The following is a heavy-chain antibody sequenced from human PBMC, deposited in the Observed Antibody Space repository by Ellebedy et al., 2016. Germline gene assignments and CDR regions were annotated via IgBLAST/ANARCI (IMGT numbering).Heavy chain of an antibody. CDR2: IYSVGSI. CDR1: GFIVSRNY. D-gene: IGHD4-17*01. V-gene: IGHV3-53*01. J-gene: IGHJ4*02. Sequence: GGSLRLSXAASGFIVSRNYMMWVRQAPGKGLECVSVIYSVGSIYYADSVKGRFTISRDNAKNSLYLQMNSLRAEDTAVYYCARVATVTASLDYWGQGTLVTVSS. CDR3: ARVATVTASLDY.